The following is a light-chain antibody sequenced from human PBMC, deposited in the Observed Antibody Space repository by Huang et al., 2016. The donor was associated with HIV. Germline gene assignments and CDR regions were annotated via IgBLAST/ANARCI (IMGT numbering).Light chain of an antibody. CDR3: QHYGSSRT. V-gene: IGKV3-20*01. CDR1: QSVSSSY. J-gene: IGKJ1*01. Sequence: IVLTHSPGTLSLSPGEGATLSCRASQSVSSSYLAWYQQKPGQDPRLLIYGASSRATGSPDRFSGSGSGTHFTLTISRLEPEDFAVYYCQHYGSSRTFGQGTKVEIK. CDR2: GAS.